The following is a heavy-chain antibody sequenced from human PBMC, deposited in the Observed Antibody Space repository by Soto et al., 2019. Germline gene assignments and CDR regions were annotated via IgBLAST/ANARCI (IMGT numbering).Heavy chain of an antibody. Sequence: GSLRLSCAASGFTFSSYGMHWVRQAPGKGLEWVAVISYDGSNKYYADSVKGRFTISRDNSKNTLYLQMNSLRAEDTAVYYCAKELGYCSSTSCEGWFDPWGQGTLVTVSS. D-gene: IGHD2-2*01. CDR2: ISYDGSNK. V-gene: IGHV3-30*18. CDR3: AKELGYCSSTSCEGWFDP. J-gene: IGHJ5*02. CDR1: GFTFSSYG.